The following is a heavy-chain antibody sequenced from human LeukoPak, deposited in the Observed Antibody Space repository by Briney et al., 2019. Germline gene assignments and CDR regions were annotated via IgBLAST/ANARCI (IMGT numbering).Heavy chain of an antibody. J-gene: IGHJ6*02. Sequence: SQTLSLTCAVSVGSISSGNWWSWVRQSPGKGLEWIGEVYHNGTPNYNPSLKSRVTISADTFKNHFSLKLTSVTAADTAVYYCATAPILRGEAGEQYKYGMDVWGQGTTVIVSS. V-gene: IGHV4-4*02. CDR3: ATAPILRGEAGEQYKYGMDV. D-gene: IGHD1-1*01. CDR1: VGSISSGNW. CDR2: VYHNGTP.